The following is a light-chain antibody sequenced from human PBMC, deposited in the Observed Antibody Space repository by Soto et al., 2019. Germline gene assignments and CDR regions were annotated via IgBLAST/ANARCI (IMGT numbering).Light chain of an antibody. CDR3: AAWDGSLKGYV. CDR1: SANIGAGYE. CDR2: GNS. V-gene: IGLV1-40*01. J-gene: IGLJ1*01. Sequence: QSVLTQPPSVSGAPGQRVTISCTGSSANIGAGYEVHWYQQLPGTAPKLLIHGNSNRPSGVPDRFSGSKSGTSASLAISGLQSEDEADYYCAAWDGSLKGYVFATGTKVTVL.